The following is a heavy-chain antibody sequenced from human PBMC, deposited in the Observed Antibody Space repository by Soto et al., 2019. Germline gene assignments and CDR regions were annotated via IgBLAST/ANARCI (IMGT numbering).Heavy chain of an antibody. V-gene: IGHV4-31*03. CDR3: ARDIWFGASHYFDY. Sequence: SETLSLTCTVSGGSISSGGYYWSWIRQHPGKGLEWIGYIYYSGSTYYNPSLKSRVTISVDTSKNQFSLKLSSVTAADTAVYYCARDIWFGASHYFDYWGQGPLVTVSS. CDR1: GGSISSGGYY. J-gene: IGHJ4*02. D-gene: IGHD3-10*01. CDR2: IYYSGST.